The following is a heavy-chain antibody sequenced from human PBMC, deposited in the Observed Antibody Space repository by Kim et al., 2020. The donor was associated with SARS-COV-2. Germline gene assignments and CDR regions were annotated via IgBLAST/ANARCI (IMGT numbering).Heavy chain of an antibody. Sequence: ASVKVSCKASGYTFTGYYMHWVRQAPGQGLEWMGWINPNSGGTNYAQKFQGRVTMTRDTSISTAYMELSRLRSDDTAVYYCARVLYSSSSGWGFDYWGQGTLVTVSS. J-gene: IGHJ4*02. D-gene: IGHD6-6*01. CDR1: GYTFTGYY. V-gene: IGHV1-2*02. CDR3: ARVLYSSSSGWGFDY. CDR2: INPNSGGT.